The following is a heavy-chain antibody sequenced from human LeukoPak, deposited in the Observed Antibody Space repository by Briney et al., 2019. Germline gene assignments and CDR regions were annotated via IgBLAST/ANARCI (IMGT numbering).Heavy chain of an antibody. CDR2: IRYDGSYK. Sequence: PGGSLRLSCAASGFTFNTYGMHWDRQAPGKGLEWVAFIRYDGSYKYYADSVKGRITISRDNSKNTLYLQVNGLRAEDTAVYYRARHQYISGWYDAFDIWGQGTMVTVSS. CDR3: ARHQYISGWYDAFDI. CDR1: GFTFNTYG. J-gene: IGHJ3*02. D-gene: IGHD6-19*01. V-gene: IGHV3-30*02.